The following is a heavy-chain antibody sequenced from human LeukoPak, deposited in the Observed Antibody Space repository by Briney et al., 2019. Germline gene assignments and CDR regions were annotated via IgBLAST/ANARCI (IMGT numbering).Heavy chain of an antibody. CDR1: GGPLSVYY. V-gene: IGHV4-34*01. D-gene: IGHD1-14*01. CDR2: IKHSGST. J-gene: IGHJ4*02. CDR3: ARKRGRPTGVDFRA. Sequence: PSETLSLPRGVYGGPLSVYYWSCIPDPPGRGLECVGEIKHSGSTNYNPPLKSRVTISLDTSKNQFSLRLSSVTAADTAVYYCARKRGRPTGVDFRAWGQGTLVTVSS.